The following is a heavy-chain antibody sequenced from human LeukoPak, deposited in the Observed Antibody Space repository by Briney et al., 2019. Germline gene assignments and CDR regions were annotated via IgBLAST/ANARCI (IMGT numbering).Heavy chain of an antibody. Sequence: SETLSLTCTVSGGSISSGSYYWSWIRQPAGKGLEWIGRIYTSGSTNYNPSLKSRVTISVDTSKNQFSLSLNSVTAADTAVYYCARSMSKSYHDTTVYYNFDEWGQGTLVTVSS. CDR2: IYTSGST. CDR1: GGSISSGSYY. J-gene: IGHJ4*02. V-gene: IGHV4-61*02. CDR3: ARSMSKSYHDTTVYYNFDE. D-gene: IGHD3-9*01.